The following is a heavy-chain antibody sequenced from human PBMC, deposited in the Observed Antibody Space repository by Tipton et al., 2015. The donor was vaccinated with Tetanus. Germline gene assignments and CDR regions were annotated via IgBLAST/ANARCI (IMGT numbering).Heavy chain of an antibody. CDR1: GFSVSSMF. V-gene: IGHV3-53*01. CDR3: VGFDF. J-gene: IGHJ4*02. Sequence: GSLRLSCAASGFSVSSMFTSWVRQAPGKGLEWVSIIHSADSGSAIFYADSVKGRFTISRDSSKNMLYLHMNSLRVEDTAIYYCVGFDFWGQGTLVTVSS. CDR2: IHSADSGSAI.